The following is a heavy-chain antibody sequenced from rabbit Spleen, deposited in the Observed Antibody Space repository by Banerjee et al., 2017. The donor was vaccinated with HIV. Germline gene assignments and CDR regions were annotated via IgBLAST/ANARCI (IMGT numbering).Heavy chain of an antibody. V-gene: IGHV1S40*01. CDR3: ARGGGL. Sequence: QSLEESGGDLVKPGTSLTLSCTASGIDFSSYSYMCWVRQAPGKGLEWIGYIDPVFGSAYYASWVNGRFSISRENTQNTVSLQLNSLTAADTATYFCARGGGLWGPGTLVTVS. CDR1: GIDFSSYSY. CDR2: IDPVFGSA. J-gene: IGHJ4*01.